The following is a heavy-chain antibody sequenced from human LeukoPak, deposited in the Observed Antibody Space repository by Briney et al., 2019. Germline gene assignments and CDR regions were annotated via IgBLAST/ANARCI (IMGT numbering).Heavy chain of an antibody. J-gene: IGHJ6*03. CDR3: ASATNAGDLWYYMDV. CDR2: ISSSGSTI. D-gene: IGHD2-8*01. V-gene: IGHV3-11*01. Sequence: GGSLRLSCAASGFTFSDYYMSWIRQAPGKGLEWVSYISSSGSTIYYADSVKGRFTISRDNAKNSLYLQMNSLRAEDTAVYYCASATNAGDLWYYMDVWGKGTTVTVSS. CDR1: GFTFSDYY.